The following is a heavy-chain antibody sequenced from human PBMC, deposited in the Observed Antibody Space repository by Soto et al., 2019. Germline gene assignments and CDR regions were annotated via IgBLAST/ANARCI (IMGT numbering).Heavy chain of an antibody. CDR1: GFTFSSYA. Sequence: PVGSLRLSCSASGFTFSSYAMHWVRQAPGKGLEYVSAISSNGGSTYYADSVKGRFTISRDNSKNTPYLQMSGLRAEDTAVYYCVATLQQLGSFDYWGQGTLVTVSS. CDR3: VATLQQLGSFDY. J-gene: IGHJ4*02. V-gene: IGHV3-64D*06. D-gene: IGHD6-13*01. CDR2: ISSNGGST.